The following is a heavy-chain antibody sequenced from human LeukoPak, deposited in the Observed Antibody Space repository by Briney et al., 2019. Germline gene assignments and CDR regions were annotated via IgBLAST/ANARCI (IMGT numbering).Heavy chain of an antibody. J-gene: IGHJ4*02. D-gene: IGHD5-18*01. CDR1: GFTFSSYE. V-gene: IGHV3-48*03. Sequence: PGGSLRLSCAASGFTFSSYEMNWVRQAPGKGLEWVSYISSSGSTIYYADSVKGRFTISRDNAKNSLYLQMNSLRAEDTAIYYCARDSGIQLWLYYFDYWGRGTLVTVSS. CDR2: ISSSGSTI. CDR3: ARDSGIQLWLYYFDY.